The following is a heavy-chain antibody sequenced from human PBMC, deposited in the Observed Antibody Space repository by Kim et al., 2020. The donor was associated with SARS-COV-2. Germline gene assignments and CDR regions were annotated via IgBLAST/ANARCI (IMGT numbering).Heavy chain of an antibody. V-gene: IGHV1-69*04. CDR3: VRDGDGYNPDFDY. CDR1: GDSFISNA. D-gene: IGHD5-12*01. J-gene: IGHJ4*02. Sequence: SVKVSCKASGDSFISNAISWVRQAPGQGLEWLGRIIPALGTANYAQKFQGRVTITADKSTSTVYMELSSLRSEDTAFYYCVRDGDGYNPDFDYWGQGTLVTVSS. CDR2: IIPALGTA.